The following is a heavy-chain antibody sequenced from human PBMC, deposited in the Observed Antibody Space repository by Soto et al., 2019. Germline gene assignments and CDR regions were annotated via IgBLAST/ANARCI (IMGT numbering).Heavy chain of an antibody. CDR1: GGSISSYY. D-gene: IGHD2-15*01. V-gene: IGHV4-59*01. Sequence: SETLSLTCTVSGGSISSYYWSWIRQPPGKGLEWIGYIYYSGSTNYNPSLKSRVTISVDTSKNQFSLKLSSVTAGDTAVYYCARAQVKDYYFDYWGQGTLVTVSS. CDR3: ARAQVKDYYFDY. J-gene: IGHJ4*02. CDR2: IYYSGST.